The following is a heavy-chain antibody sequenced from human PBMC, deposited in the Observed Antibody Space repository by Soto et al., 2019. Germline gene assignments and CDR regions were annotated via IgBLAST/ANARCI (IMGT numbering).Heavy chain of an antibody. CDR3: ARGAIVGVNDVFDV. CDR2: ISYDGTNQ. V-gene: IGHV3-30*14. D-gene: IGHD1-26*01. CDR1: GFPFSPYT. Sequence: TGGSLRLSCAASGFPFSPYTMHWVRQAPGQGLEWVAVISYDGTNQYCADSVKGRFIISRDNSNNTLSLQMHSLKSEDTAVYFCARGAIVGVNDVFDVWGQGTMVTVS. J-gene: IGHJ3*01.